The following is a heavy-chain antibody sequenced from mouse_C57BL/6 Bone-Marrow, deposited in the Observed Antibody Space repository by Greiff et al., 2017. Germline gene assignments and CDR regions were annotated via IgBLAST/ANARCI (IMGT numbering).Heavy chain of an antibody. CDR2: IYPRSGNT. J-gene: IGHJ2*01. V-gene: IGHV1-81*01. D-gene: IGHD1-1*01. CDR3: ARGWGSIFDY. Sequence: VQRVESGAELARPGASVKLSCKASGYTFTSYGISWVKQRTGPGLEWIGEIYPRSGNTYYNEKFKGKATLTADKSSSTAYMELRSLTSEDSAVYFCARGWGSIFDYWGQGTTLTVSS. CDR1: GYTFTSYG.